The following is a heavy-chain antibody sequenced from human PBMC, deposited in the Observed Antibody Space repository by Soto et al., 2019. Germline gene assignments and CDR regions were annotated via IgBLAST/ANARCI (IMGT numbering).Heavy chain of an antibody. D-gene: IGHD6-19*01. J-gene: IGHJ4*02. Sequence: GASVKVSCKASGYTFSRYGVSWVRQAPGQGLEWMAWTSANNDNTNFAQKLQGRVALTTDTSTGTAYMELRSLRSDDTAVYYCAREIAVAGTHYFDYWGQGTPVTVSS. CDR3: AREIAVAGTHYFDY. CDR2: TSANNDNT. V-gene: IGHV1-18*04. CDR1: GYTFSRYG.